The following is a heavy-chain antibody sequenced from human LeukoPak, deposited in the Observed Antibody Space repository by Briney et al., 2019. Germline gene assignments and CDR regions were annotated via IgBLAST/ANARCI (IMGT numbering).Heavy chain of an antibody. CDR1: GYTSTRYG. CDR3: ARYLTMVLRVIGDY. D-gene: IGHD3-10*01. CDR2: ISAYNGNT. Sequence: ASVTVSCTATGYTSTRYGISWVGQAPGQGLEWMGWISAYNGNTNYAQKLQGRVTMTTDTSTSTAYMELRSLRSDDSAGYYCARYLTMVLRVIGDYWGQGTLVTISS. J-gene: IGHJ4*02. V-gene: IGHV1-18*01.